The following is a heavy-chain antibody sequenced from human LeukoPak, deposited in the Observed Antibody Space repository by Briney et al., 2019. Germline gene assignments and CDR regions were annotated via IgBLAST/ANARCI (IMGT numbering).Heavy chain of an antibody. CDR3: AKDLAYSNYDLKYGMDV. D-gene: IGHD4-11*01. V-gene: IGHV3-23*01. Sequence: PGGSLRLSCAASGFTFSSYAMSWVRQAPGKGLEWVSGISGSGVNTYYADSVKGRFTISRDNSKNTLYLQTNSLRAEDTAVYYCAKDLAYSNYDLKYGMDVWGQGTTVTVSS. CDR1: GFTFSSYA. CDR2: ISGSGVNT. J-gene: IGHJ6*02.